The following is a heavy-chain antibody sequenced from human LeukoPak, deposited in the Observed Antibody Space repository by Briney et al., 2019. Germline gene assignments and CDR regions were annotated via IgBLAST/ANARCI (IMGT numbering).Heavy chain of an antibody. D-gene: IGHD3-10*01. CDR1: GFTVSSNY. CDR2: IYSGGTT. V-gene: IGHV3-66*01. J-gene: IGHJ4*02. CDR3: ARDGNVVRGVADY. Sequence: QPGGSLRLSCAASGFTVSSNYMSWVRQAPGKGLEWVSVIYSGGTTYYADSVKGRFTLSRDDSKNTLYLQMNSLRAEDTAVYYCARDGNVVRGVADYWGQGTLVTVSS.